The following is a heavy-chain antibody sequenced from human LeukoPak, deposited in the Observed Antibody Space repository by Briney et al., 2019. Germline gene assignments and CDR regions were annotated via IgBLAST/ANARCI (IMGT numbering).Heavy chain of an antibody. V-gene: IGHV1-8*01. J-gene: IGHJ5*02. Sequence: ASVKVSCKASGYTFTSYDINWVRQATGQGLEWMGWMNPNSGNTGYAQKFQGRVTMTRNTSISTAYMELSSLRSEDTAVYYCARDGSITIFGVVRGAPRWFDPWGQGTLVTVSS. CDR3: ARDGSITIFGVVRGAPRWFDP. CDR2: MNPNSGNT. D-gene: IGHD3-3*01. CDR1: GYTFTSYD.